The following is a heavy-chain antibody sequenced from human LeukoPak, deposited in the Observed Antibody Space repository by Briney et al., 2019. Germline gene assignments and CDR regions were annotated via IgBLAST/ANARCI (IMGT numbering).Heavy chain of an antibody. CDR1: GGTFNNSA. J-gene: IGHJ5*02. Sequence: SVKVSCKTSGGTFNNSAISWVRQAPGQGLEWLGGIMPLFGTAGYAQKFQGRVTITKDESTRTVYLELTSLTSDDTAVYYCARDVHGDYGSGWFDPRGQGTLVTVSS. V-gene: IGHV1-69*05. CDR3: ARDVHGDYGSGWFDP. D-gene: IGHD4-17*01. CDR2: IMPLFGTA.